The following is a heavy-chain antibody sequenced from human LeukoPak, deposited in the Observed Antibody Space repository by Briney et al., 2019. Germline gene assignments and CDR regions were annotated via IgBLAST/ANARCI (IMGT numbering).Heavy chain of an antibody. CDR3: AKTHYDSSGYYPEEIFDY. CDR2: IRYDGSNK. Sequence: PGGSLRLSCAASGFTFSSYGMHWVRQAPGKGLEWVAFIRYDGSNKYYADSVKGRFTIPRDNSKNTLYLQMNSLRAEDTAVYYCAKTHYDSSGYYPEEIFDYWGQGTLVTVSS. CDR1: GFTFSSYG. J-gene: IGHJ4*02. D-gene: IGHD3-22*01. V-gene: IGHV3-30*02.